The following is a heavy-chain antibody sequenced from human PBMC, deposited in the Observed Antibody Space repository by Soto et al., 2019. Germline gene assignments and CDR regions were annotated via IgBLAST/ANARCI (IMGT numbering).Heavy chain of an antibody. J-gene: IGHJ4*02. D-gene: IGHD7-27*01. CDR2: IYYSGST. CDR3: ARPGRDWGALQY. V-gene: IGHV4-59*08. Sequence: SETLSLTFTVSNDSISTYYWTWIRQPPGKGLEWIGFIYYSGSTNYNPSLQSRVTISVDTSKNQFSLKMNSVTAADTAVYYCARPGRDWGALQYWGQGTLVTVS. CDR1: NDSISTYY.